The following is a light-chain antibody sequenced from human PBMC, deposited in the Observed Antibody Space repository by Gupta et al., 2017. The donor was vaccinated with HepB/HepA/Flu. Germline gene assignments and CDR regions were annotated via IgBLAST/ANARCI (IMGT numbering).Light chain of an antibody. CDR1: QGIRSY. J-gene: IGKJ2*02. CDR2: AAS. CDR3: QQHKSYPPCI. Sequence: DIQLTQSPSFLSASVGDRVTITCRASQGIRSYLAWYQQKPGKAPKLLIYAASTWQSGVPSRFSGSGYGKEFTLTISSRQPEDFAAYYCQQHKSYPPCIFGQGTKMEIK. V-gene: IGKV1-9*01.